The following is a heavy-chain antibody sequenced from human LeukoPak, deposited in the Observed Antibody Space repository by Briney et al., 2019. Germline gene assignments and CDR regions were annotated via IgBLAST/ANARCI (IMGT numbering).Heavy chain of an antibody. CDR1: GDSISNSRYY. J-gene: IGHJ6*02. Sequence: SETLSLTCTVSGDSISNSRYYWGWIRQPPGQGLEWIGSIYYSGNTYYNPSLKSRVTISVDTSKNQFSLKLSSVTAADTAVYYCARASPLYYYYGMDVWGQGTTVTVSS. CDR2: IYYSGNT. CDR3: ARASPLYYYYGMDV. V-gene: IGHV4-39*01.